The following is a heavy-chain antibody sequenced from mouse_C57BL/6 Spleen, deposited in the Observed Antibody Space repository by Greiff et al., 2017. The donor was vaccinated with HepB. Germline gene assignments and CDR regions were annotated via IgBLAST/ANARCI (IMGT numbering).Heavy chain of an antibody. J-gene: IGHJ4*01. D-gene: IGHD3-1*01. CDR1: GYSFTGYY. CDR3: ARWRGLNAMDY. Sequence: VQLKESGPELVKPGASVKISCKASGYSFTGYYMNWVKQSPEKSLEWIGEINPSTGGTTYNQKFKAKATLTVDKSSSTAYMQLKSLTSEDSAVYYCARWRGLNAMDYWGQGTSVTVSS. CDR2: INPSTGGT. V-gene: IGHV1-42*01.